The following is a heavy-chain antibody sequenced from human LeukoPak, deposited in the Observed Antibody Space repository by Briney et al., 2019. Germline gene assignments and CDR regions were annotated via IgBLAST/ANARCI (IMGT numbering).Heavy chain of an antibody. D-gene: IGHD5-18*01. Sequence: GGSLRLSCAASGFTFSNSAMSWVRQAPGKGLEWVSAISGSGGGTYYADSVKGRFTISRNNSKNTLYVQMNSLRAADTAVYYCAKAAGRGYNYGDYFDYWGQGTLVTVSS. CDR1: GFTFSNSA. V-gene: IGHV3-23*01. CDR2: ISGSGGGT. J-gene: IGHJ4*02. CDR3: AKAAGRGYNYGDYFDY.